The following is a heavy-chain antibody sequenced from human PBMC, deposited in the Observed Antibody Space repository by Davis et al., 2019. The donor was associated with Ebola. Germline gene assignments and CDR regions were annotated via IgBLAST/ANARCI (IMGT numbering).Heavy chain of an antibody. Sequence: FTFSRDNAKNSLYLQMNSLRAEDTAVYYCANPYSSGWYQGYFDCWGQGTLVTVSS. D-gene: IGHD6-19*01. J-gene: IGHJ4*02. V-gene: IGHV3-11*03. CDR3: ANPYSSGWYQGYFDC.